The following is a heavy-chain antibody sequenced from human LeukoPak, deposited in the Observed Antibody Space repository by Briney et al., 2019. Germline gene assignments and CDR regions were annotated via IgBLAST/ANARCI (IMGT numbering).Heavy chain of an antibody. J-gene: IGHJ4*02. CDR1: GFTVSNDF. Sequence: GGSLILFCAVSGFTVSNDFMSWVRQAPGKGLEWVSVIYGGGSTYYADSVRGRFTISRDNSENTLYLQMDSLRAEDTAVYYCTRLLPSSHHFFDSWGQGTLVTVSS. CDR3: TRLLPSSHHFFDS. D-gene: IGHD6-6*01. CDR2: IYGGGST. V-gene: IGHV3-53*01.